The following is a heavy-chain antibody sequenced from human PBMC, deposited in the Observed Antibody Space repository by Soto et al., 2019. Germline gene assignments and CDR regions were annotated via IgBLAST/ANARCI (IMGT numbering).Heavy chain of an antibody. CDR2: IWYDGSNK. CDR3: ARDSGGVYSSSWPKDYYYYYGMDV. D-gene: IGHD6-13*01. Sequence: PGGSLRLSCAASGFTFSSYGMHWVRQAPGKGLEWVAVIWYDGSNKYYADSVKGRFTISRDNSKNTLYLQMNSLRAEDTAVYYCARDSGGVYSSSWPKDYYYYYGMDVWGQGTTVTVSS. CDR1: GFTFSSYG. J-gene: IGHJ6*02. V-gene: IGHV3-33*01.